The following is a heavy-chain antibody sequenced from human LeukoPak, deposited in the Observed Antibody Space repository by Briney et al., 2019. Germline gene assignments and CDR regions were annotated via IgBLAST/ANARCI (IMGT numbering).Heavy chain of an antibody. D-gene: IGHD1-26*01. CDR3: ARHVSTSWELLSPIIFGKNWFDP. J-gene: IGHJ5*02. CDR1: GGSISSSSYY. V-gene: IGHV4-39*01. CDR2: IYYSGST. Sequence: SETLSLTCTVSGGSISSSSYYWGWIRQPPGKGLEWIGSIYYSGSTYYNPSLKSRVTISVDTSKNQFSLKLSSVTAADTAVYYCARHVSTSWELLSPIIFGKNWFDPWGQGTLVTVSS.